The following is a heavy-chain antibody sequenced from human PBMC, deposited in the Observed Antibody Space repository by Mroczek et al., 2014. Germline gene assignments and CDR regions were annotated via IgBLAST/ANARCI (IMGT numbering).Heavy chain of an antibody. V-gene: IGHV4-31*03. D-gene: IGHD1-7*01. CDR2: IYYSGST. Sequence: QVQLVQSGPGLVKPSQTLSLTCTVSGGSISSGGYYWSWIRQHPGKGLEWIGYIYYSGSTYYNPSLKSRVTISVDTSKNQFSLKLSSVTAADTAVYYCARVSWNYLNYYFDYWGQGTLVTVSX. J-gene: IGHJ4*02. CDR3: ARVSWNYLNYYFDY. CDR1: GGSISSGGYY.